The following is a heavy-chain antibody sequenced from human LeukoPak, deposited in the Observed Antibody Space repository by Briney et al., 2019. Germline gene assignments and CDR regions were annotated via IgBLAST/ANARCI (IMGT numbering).Heavy chain of an antibody. CDR1: GFTFSSYA. Sequence: GGSLRLSCKASGFTFSSYAMSWVRQAPGKGLEWVAAISGSGGSTYYADSVKGRFTISRDNSKNTLYLQMNSLRAKDTAVYYCAKDRHAGSGTDYFDYWGQGTLVTVSS. CDR3: AKDRHAGSGTDYFDY. J-gene: IGHJ4*02. D-gene: IGHD3-10*01. CDR2: ISGSGGST. V-gene: IGHV3-23*01.